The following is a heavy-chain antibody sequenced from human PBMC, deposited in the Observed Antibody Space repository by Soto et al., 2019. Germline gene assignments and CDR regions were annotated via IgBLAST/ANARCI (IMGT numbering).Heavy chain of an antibody. Sequence: GGSLRLSCAASGFTFSSYAMSWVRQAPGEGLEWVSAISGSGGSTYYADSVKGRFTISRDNSKNTLYLQMNSLRAEDTAVYYCARGGYYDSTGYANWGQGTLVTVSS. J-gene: IGHJ4*02. CDR1: GFTFSSYA. CDR3: ARGGYYDSTGYAN. CDR2: ISGSGGST. D-gene: IGHD3-22*01. V-gene: IGHV3-23*01.